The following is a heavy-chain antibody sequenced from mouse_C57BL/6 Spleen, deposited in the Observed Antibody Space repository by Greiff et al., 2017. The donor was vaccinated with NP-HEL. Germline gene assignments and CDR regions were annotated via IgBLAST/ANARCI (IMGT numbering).Heavy chain of an antibody. Sequence: EVQLVESEGGLVQPGSSMKLSCTASGFTFSDYYMAWVRQVPEKGLEWVANINYDGSSTYYLDSLKSRFIISRDNAKNILYLQMSSLKSEDTATYYCARVTGCHFDYWGQGTTLTVSS. CDR1: GFTFSDYY. CDR2: INYDGSST. D-gene: IGHD4-1*01. CDR3: ARVTGCHFDY. J-gene: IGHJ2*01. V-gene: IGHV5-16*01.